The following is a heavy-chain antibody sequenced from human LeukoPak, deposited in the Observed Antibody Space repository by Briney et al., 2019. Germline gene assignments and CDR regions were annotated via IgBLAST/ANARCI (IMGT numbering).Heavy chain of an antibody. Sequence: APVKVSCTASGGTFSSYAISWVRQAPGQGLEWMGGIIPIFGTANYAQKFQGRVTITADESTSTAYMELSSLRSEDTAVYYCARGAEIQLWLSLDYWGQGTLVTVSS. CDR1: GGTFSSYA. V-gene: IGHV1-69*13. D-gene: IGHD5-18*01. CDR2: IIPIFGTA. J-gene: IGHJ4*02. CDR3: ARGAEIQLWLSLDY.